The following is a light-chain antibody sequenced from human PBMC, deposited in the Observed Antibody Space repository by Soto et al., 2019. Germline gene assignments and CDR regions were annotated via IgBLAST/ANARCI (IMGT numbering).Light chain of an antibody. J-gene: IGKJ3*01. CDR3: QHYGSSST. CDR1: QSVGTSY. V-gene: IGKV3-20*01. CDR2: GSS. Sequence: EIVLTQSPGTLSLSPGERATLSCRASQSVGTSYLAWYQQKPGQAPRLLIYGSSTRATGIPDRFSGGGSGTDFTLTISRLEPEDFAVYYCQHYGSSSTFGHGTTVDIK.